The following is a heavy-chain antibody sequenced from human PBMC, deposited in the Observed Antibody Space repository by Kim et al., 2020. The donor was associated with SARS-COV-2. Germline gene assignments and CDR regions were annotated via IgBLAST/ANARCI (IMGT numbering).Heavy chain of an antibody. CDR2: IYYSGST. CDR3: APQVIDFWSGYDYFDY. Sequence: SETLSLTCTVSGGSISSSSYYWGWIRQPPGKGLEWIGSIYYSGSTYYNPSLKSRVTISVDTSKNQFSLKLSSVTAADTAVYYCAPQVIDFWSGYDYFDYWGQGTLVTVSS. V-gene: IGHV4-39*01. J-gene: IGHJ4*02. D-gene: IGHD3-3*01. CDR1: GGSISSSSYY.